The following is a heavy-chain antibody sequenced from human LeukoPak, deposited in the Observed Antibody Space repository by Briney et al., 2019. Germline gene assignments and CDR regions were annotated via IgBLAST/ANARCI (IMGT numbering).Heavy chain of an antibody. D-gene: IGHD4-11*01. CDR1: GGSISSSSYY. CDR2: IYYSGST. CDR3: ARDLQYQAFDY. Sequence: SETLSLTCTVSGGSISSSSYYWGWIRQPPGKGLEWIGSIYYSGSTYYNPSLKSRVTISVDTSKNQFSLKLSSVTAAGTAVYYCARDLQYQAFDYWGQGTLVTVSS. V-gene: IGHV4-39*07. J-gene: IGHJ4*02.